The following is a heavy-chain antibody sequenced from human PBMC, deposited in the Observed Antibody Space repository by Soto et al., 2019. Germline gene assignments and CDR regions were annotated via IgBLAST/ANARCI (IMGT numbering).Heavy chain of an antibody. CDR3: AGGVKGFCRGGSCFFFLLREAKKLDVFSF. V-gene: IGHV1-8*01. Sequence: ASVKVCCKASGYTFTSYDINWVRQATGQRLEWMGWMNPNSGNTGYAQKFQGRVTMTRNTSISTAYMELSSLRSEDTAVYYCAGGVKGFCRGGSCFFFLLREAKKLDVFSFWAQGTSVPVSA. J-gene: IGHJ6*01. CDR2: MNPNSGNT. CDR1: GYTFTSYD. D-gene: IGHD2-15*01.